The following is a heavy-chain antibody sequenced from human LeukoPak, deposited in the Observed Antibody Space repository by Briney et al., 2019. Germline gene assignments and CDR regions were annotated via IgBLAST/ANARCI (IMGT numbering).Heavy chain of an antibody. J-gene: IGHJ4*02. V-gene: IGHV3-21*01. CDR2: ISTSSSYI. CDR3: ARGVNYYDSSYDY. CDR1: GFTFSSYS. D-gene: IGHD3-22*01. Sequence: PGGSLRLSCVASGFTFSSYSMNWVRQAPGKGLEWVSSISTSSSYIYYADSVKGRFTISRDNAKNSLYLQMNSLRAEDTAVYYCARGVNYYDSSYDYWGQGTLVTVSS.